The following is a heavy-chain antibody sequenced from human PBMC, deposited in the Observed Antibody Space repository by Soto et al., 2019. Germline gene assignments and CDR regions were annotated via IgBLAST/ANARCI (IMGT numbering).Heavy chain of an antibody. CDR2: INRDGGTT. V-gene: IGHV3-49*04. CDR3: TLNSYGPR. J-gene: IGHJ4*02. D-gene: IGHD5-18*01. Sequence: PLRLPCTVFSVTFVDYGMLRVLQAPGKGVEWGSGINRDGGTTECAASVKGRFTSSRDDSKSIAYLQMNSLKTEDAAVYYCTLNSYGPRWGQGTLVTVSS. CDR1: SVTFVDYG.